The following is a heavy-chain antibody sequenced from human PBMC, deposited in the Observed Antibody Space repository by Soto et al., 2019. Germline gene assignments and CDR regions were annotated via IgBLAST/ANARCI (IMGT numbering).Heavy chain of an antibody. CDR2: INRDGSST. CDR1: GFTLSGYW. Sequence: EVQLVESGGGLVQPGGPLRLSCAASGFTLSGYWMHWVGQAPGKGLVWVSRINRDGSSTVYVDSVKGRFTISRDNAKNTLYLQMNSLRAEDTAVYYCARSITGYSYADSWGQGTLVTVSS. V-gene: IGHV3-74*01. D-gene: IGHD5-18*01. J-gene: IGHJ4*02. CDR3: ARSITGYSYADS.